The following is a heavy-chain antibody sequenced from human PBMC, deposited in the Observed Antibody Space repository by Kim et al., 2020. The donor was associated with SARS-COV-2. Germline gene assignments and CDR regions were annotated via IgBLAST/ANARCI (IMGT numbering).Heavy chain of an antibody. Sequence: SETLSLTCAVYGESFSDYAWTWIRQPPGKGLEWIAEINHRGLTNSNPSLKSRVAISVDTSKSQFSLRMGIVTAADTAGYYCARGSAPYFDGDNYY. D-gene: IGHD3-9*01. J-gene: IGHJ6*01. CDR3: ARGSAPYFDGDNYY. CDR2: INHRGLT. CDR1: GESFSDYA. V-gene: IGHV4-34*01.